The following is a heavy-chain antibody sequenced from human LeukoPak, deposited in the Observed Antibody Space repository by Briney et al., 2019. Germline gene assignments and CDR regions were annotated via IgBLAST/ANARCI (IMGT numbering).Heavy chain of an antibody. Sequence: SGTLSLTCAVAGGSINRSNWWSWVRQPPGKGLEWIGEIYHSGNTNYNPSLKSRVTISLDKSKNQFSLKLSSVTAADTAVYYCARNGWMTTVITDWFDPWGQGTLVTVSS. D-gene: IGHD4-17*01. CDR1: GGSINRSNW. J-gene: IGHJ5*02. V-gene: IGHV4-4*02. CDR2: IYHSGNT. CDR3: ARNGWMTTVITDWFDP.